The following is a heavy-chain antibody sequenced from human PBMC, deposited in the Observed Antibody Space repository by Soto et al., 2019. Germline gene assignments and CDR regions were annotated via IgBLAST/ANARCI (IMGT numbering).Heavy chain of an antibody. D-gene: IGHD3-10*01. CDR2: INSDGSST. V-gene: IGHV3-74*01. Sequence: GGSLRLSCAASGFTFSSYWMHWVRQAPGKGLVWVSRINSDGSSTSYADSVKGRFTISRDNAKNTLYLQMNSLRAEDTAVYYCVRGRGRFGELSSVDWGQGTLVNVSS. J-gene: IGHJ4*02. CDR1: GFTFSSYW. CDR3: VRGRGRFGELSSVD.